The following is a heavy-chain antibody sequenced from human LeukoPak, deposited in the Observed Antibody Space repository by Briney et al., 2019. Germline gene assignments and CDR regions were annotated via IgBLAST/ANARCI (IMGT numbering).Heavy chain of an antibody. V-gene: IGHV3-72*01. CDR3: AKDGDSGPNYYYYYMDV. D-gene: IGHD1-26*01. J-gene: IGHJ6*03. Sequence: AGGSLRLSCAASGFTFSDYYMDWVRQAPGKGLEWVGRSRNKANSYTTDYAASVKGRFTISRDDSKNSLYLQMNSLRAEDTAVYYCAKDGDSGPNYYYYYMDVWGKGTTVTVSS. CDR2: SRNKANSYTT. CDR1: GFTFSDYY.